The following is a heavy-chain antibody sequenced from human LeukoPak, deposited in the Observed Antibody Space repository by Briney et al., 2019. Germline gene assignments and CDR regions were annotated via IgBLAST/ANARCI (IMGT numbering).Heavy chain of an antibody. V-gene: IGHV4-59*01. CDR3: ARESIVTAWYFDY. J-gene: IGHJ4*02. CDR2: IYYSGST. D-gene: IGHD1-26*01. CDR1: GGSLSSYY. Sequence: PSETLSLTCTVSGGSLSSYYWSWIRQPPGKGLEWIGYIYYSGSTNYNPSLKSRVTISVDTSKNQFSLKLSSVTAADTAVYYCARESIVTAWYFDYWGQGTLVTVSS.